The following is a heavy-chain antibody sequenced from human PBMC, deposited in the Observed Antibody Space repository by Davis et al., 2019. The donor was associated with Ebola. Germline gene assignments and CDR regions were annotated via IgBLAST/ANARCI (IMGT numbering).Heavy chain of an antibody. Sequence: GESLKISCAASGFTFSTYSMSWVRQAPGKGLEWVSSISSDSDYIYYADSAKGRFTISRDNAKNSLYLQMNSLRAEDTALYYCAKEYYYYYGMDVWGRGTTVTVSS. CDR3: AKEYYYYYGMDV. V-gene: IGHV3-21*04. CDR2: ISSDSDYI. J-gene: IGHJ6*04. CDR1: GFTFSTYS.